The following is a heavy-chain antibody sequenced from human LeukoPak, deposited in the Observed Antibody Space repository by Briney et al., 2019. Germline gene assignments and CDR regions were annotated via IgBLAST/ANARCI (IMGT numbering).Heavy chain of an antibody. CDR3: ARDHEVRSSWYFGY. Sequence: GGSLRLSCAASGFTFSSYSMNWVRQAPGKGLEWVSSISSSSSYIYYADSVKGRFTISGDNSKNTLYLQMDSLRAEDTAVYYCARDHEVRSSWYFGYWGQGTLVTVSS. D-gene: IGHD6-13*01. J-gene: IGHJ4*02. CDR2: ISSSSSYI. CDR1: GFTFSSYS. V-gene: IGHV3-21*01.